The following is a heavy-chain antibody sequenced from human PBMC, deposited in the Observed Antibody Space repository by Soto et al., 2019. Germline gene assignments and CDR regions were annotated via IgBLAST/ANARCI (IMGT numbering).Heavy chain of an antibody. Sequence: EVQLLQSGGGLVQPGGSLRLSCAASGFTFSSSALSWVRQAPGKGLGWVSVISGSGGSTYYADSVKGRFTISRDISKNTLYLQMNSVRAVDTALYYCAKRASGSCFVYWGQGTLVTVSS. CDR2: ISGSGGST. CDR1: GFTFSSSA. CDR3: AKRASGSCFVY. V-gene: IGHV3-23*01. J-gene: IGHJ4*02. D-gene: IGHD1-26*01.